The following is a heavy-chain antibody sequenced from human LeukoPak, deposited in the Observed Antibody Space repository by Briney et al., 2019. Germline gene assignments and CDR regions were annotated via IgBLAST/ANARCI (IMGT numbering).Heavy chain of an antibody. J-gene: IGHJ1*01. CDR3: AKSSDSSGYYSAEYFQN. CDR1: GFTFSSYG. Sequence: GGSLRLSCAASGFTFSSYGMHWGRQAPGKGLGWVAVISYDGNNKYYADSVKGRFTISRDNSKNTLYLQMNSLRAEDTAVYYCAKSSDSSGYYSAEYFQNWGQGTLVTVSS. V-gene: IGHV3-30*18. CDR2: ISYDGNNK. D-gene: IGHD3-22*01.